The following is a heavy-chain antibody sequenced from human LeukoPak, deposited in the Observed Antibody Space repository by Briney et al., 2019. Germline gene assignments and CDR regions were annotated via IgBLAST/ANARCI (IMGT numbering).Heavy chain of an antibody. V-gene: IGHV4-59*01. Sequence: PSETLSLTCTVSGGSISSYYWSWIRQPPGKGLEWIGYIYYSGSTNYNPSLKSRVTISVDTSKNQFSLKLSSVTAADTAVYYCARVSYCSSTSCYMIREDAFDIWGQGTMVTVSS. D-gene: IGHD2-2*02. CDR1: GGSISSYY. CDR3: ARVSYCSSTSCYMIREDAFDI. J-gene: IGHJ3*02. CDR2: IYYSGST.